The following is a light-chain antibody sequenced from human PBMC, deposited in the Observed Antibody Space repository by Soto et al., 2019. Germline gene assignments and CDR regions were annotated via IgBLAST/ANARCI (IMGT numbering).Light chain of an antibody. CDR3: QQYNSDWT. V-gene: IGKV1-5*01. CDR2: DAS. J-gene: IGKJ1*01. Sequence: DIQMTQSPSTLSASVGDRVTITCRASQSISSWLAWYQQKPGKATKLLIYDASSLESGVPSRFSGSGSGTEFTLTISSLQPDDFATYYCQQYNSDWTCGQGPNVDIK. CDR1: QSISSW.